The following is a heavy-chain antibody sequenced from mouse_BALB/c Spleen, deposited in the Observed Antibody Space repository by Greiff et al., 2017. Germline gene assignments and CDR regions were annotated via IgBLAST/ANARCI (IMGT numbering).Heavy chain of an antibody. CDR2: ISYSGST. CDR1: GYSITSDYA. CDR3: ARGDGAMDY. Sequence: EVQLQESGPGLVKPSQSLSLTCTVTGYSITSDYAWNWIRQFPGNKLEWMGYISYSGSTSYNPSLKSRISITRDTSKNQFFLQLNSVTTEDTATDYCARGDGAMDYWGQGTSVTVSS. V-gene: IGHV3-2*02. J-gene: IGHJ4*01.